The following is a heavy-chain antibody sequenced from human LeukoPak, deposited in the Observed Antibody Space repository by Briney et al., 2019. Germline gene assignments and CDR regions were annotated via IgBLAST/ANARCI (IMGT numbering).Heavy chain of an antibody. Sequence: GGSLRLSCAASGFTFSSYAMSWVRQAPGKGLGWVSAISGSGGSTYYADSVKGRFTISRDNSKNTLYLQMNSLRAEDTAVYYCAKEGGSYYHPLHYYYYYYGMDVWGQGTTVTVSS. CDR2: ISGSGGST. D-gene: IGHD1-26*01. V-gene: IGHV3-23*01. CDR3: AKEGGSYYHPLHYYYYYYGMDV. CDR1: GFTFSSYA. J-gene: IGHJ6*02.